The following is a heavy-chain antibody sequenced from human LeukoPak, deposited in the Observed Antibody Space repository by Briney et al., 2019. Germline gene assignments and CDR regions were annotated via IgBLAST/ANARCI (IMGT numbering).Heavy chain of an antibody. J-gene: IGHJ4*02. V-gene: IGHV3-23*01. CDR2: ISGSGGST. CDR3: AKDKPIYGTPIYFDY. D-gene: IGHD2/OR15-2a*01. CDR1: GFTFSSYA. Sequence: GGSLRLCCAASGFTFSSYAMSWVLEAPGKGLEWVSAISGSGGSTYYADSVKGRFTISRDNSKNTLYLQMNSLRAEDTAVYYCAKDKPIYGTPIYFDYWGQGTLVTVSS.